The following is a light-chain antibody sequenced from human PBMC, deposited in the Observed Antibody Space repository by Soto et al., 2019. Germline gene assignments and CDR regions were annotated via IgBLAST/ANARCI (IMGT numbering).Light chain of an antibody. V-gene: IGKV1-39*01. CDR2: AAS. Sequence: DIQVTQSPSSLSASVGARVTITCRASQSISGYLNWYQQKPGKAPKVLIYAASDLQSGDPSRVSGSKSVTDFNLTIRGLQPAAYATSFCQQSYSSPYPFGQGTQVDI. CDR1: QSISGY. CDR3: QQSYSSPYP. J-gene: IGKJ2*01.